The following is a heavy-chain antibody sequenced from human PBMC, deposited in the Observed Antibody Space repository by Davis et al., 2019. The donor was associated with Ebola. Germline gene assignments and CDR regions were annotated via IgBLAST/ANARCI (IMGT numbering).Heavy chain of an antibody. V-gene: IGHV1-46*01. CDR1: GYTFTSYY. Sequence: ASVKVSCKASGYTFTSYYMHWVRQAPGQGLEWMGIINPSGGSTTYAQKFQGRGTITADESTSTVYTELSSLRSADTAVYYCARDRYSDGSGYFFEQSHWGQGTLVTVSS. CDR3: ARDRYSDGSGYFFEQSH. CDR2: INPSGGST. D-gene: IGHD3-22*01. J-gene: IGHJ4*02.